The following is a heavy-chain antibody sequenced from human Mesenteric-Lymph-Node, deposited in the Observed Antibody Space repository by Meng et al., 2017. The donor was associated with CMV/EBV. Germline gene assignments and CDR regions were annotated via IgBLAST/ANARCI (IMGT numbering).Heavy chain of an antibody. V-gene: IGHV2-70*13. CDR1: GFSLSTSAMR. CDR3: VISDGNNDAFDM. J-gene: IGHJ3*02. D-gene: IGHD5-24*01. CDR2: IDWDDRK. Sequence: SGSTLVKPTQTLTLSCTFSGFSLSTSAMRVSWVRQSPGKALEWLALIDWDDRKYYSTSLKTRLTISKDTSKNHVVLTMTNMDPVDTATYYCVISDGNNDAFDMWGQGTMVTVSS.